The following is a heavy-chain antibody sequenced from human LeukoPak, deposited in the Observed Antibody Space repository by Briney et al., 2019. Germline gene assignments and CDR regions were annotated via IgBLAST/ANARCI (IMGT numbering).Heavy chain of an antibody. CDR2: ISGSGGST. D-gene: IGHD3-22*01. CDR1: GFTFSSYA. Sequence: GGSLRLSCAASGFTFSSYAMSWVRQAPGKGLEWVSAISGSGGSTYYADSVKGRFTISRDNSKNTLYLQMNSLRAEDMAVYYCAKVLWDSSGYYSNYWGQGTLVTVSS. J-gene: IGHJ4*02. CDR3: AKVLWDSSGYYSNY. V-gene: IGHV3-23*01.